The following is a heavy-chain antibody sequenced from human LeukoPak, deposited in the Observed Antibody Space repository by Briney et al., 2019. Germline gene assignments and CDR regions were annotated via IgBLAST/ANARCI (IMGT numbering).Heavy chain of an antibody. Sequence: PGGSLRLSCAASGFTFDDYAMHWVRQAPGKGLEWVSGISWNSGSIGYADSVKGRFTISRDNAKNSLYLQLNSLTAEDTAVYYCARQRYGGEDYWGQGTLVTVSS. J-gene: IGHJ4*02. V-gene: IGHV3-9*01. D-gene: IGHD3-16*01. CDR2: ISWNSGSI. CDR3: ARQRYGGEDY. CDR1: GFTFDDYA.